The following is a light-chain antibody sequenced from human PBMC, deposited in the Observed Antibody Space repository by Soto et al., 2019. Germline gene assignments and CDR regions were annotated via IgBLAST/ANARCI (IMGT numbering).Light chain of an antibody. CDR2: DAS. J-gene: IGKJ5*01. CDR1: HSVTTH. CDR3: QQRSDSIT. V-gene: IGKV3-11*01. Sequence: EIVLTQSPATLSLPPGERATLSCWASHSVTTHLAWFQQRPGQTPRLLIYDASTRAPGIPARFSGRGSGADFTLTISSLEPEDFAVYYCQQRSDSITFGQGTRLEIK.